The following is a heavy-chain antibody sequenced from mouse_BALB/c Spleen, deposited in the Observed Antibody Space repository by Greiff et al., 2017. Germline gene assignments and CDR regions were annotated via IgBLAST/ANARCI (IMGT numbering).Heavy chain of an antibody. CDR2: IWGGGST. V-gene: IGHV2-6-5*01. CDR1: GFSLTDYG. D-gene: IGHD2-4*01. Sequence: VQLVESGPGLVAPSQSLSITCTVSGFSLTDYGVSWIRHPPGKGLEWLGVIWGGGSTYYNSALKSRLSISKDNSKSQVFLKMNSLQANDTAIYYCARNLITYFDYWGQGTTLTVSS. J-gene: IGHJ2*01. CDR3: ARNLITYFDY.